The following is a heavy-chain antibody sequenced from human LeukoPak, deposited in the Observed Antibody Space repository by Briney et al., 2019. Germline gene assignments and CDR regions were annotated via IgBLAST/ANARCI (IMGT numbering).Heavy chain of an antibody. CDR3: AKGNLGIARY. CDR2: IRYDGSNK. Sequence: GGSLRLSCAASGFTFSSYGMHWVRPAPGKGLEGVAFIRYDGSNKYYADSVKGRFTISRDNSKNTLYLQMNSLRAEGTAVYCCAKGNLGIARYWGQGTLVTVSS. V-gene: IGHV3-30*02. D-gene: IGHD7-27*01. CDR1: GFTFSSYG. J-gene: IGHJ4*02.